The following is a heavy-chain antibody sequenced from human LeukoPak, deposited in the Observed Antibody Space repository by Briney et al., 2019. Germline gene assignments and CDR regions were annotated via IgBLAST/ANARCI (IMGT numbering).Heavy chain of an antibody. J-gene: IGHJ3*02. CDR3: ARDSGIDDAFDI. Sequence: SETLSLTCTVSGGSLSSYYWSWIRQPPGKGLEWMGYIYCSGSTNYNPSLKSRVTISVDTSKNQFSLKLSSVTAADTAVYYCARDSGIDDAFDIWGQGTMVTVSS. V-gene: IGHV4-59*01. CDR2: IYCSGST. CDR1: GGSLSSYY. D-gene: IGHD1-26*01.